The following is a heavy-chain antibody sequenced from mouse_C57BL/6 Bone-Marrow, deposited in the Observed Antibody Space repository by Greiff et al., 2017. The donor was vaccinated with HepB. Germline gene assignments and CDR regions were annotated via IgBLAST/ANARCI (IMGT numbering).Heavy chain of an antibody. D-gene: IGHD2-4*01. CDR2: IRSKSSNYAT. CDR1: GFTFNTYA. J-gene: IGHJ3*01. V-gene: IGHV10-3*01. Sequence: EVKLVESGGGLVQPKGSLKLSCAASGFTFNTYAMHWVRQAPGKGLEWVARIRSKSSNYATYYADSVKDRFTISRDDSQSMLYLQMNNLKTEDTAMYYCVSSSYYDYDDRFAYWGQGTLVTVSA. CDR3: VSSSYYDYDDRFAY.